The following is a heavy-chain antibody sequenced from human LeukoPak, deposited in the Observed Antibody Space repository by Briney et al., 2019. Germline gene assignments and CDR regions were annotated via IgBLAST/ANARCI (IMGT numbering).Heavy chain of an antibody. V-gene: IGHV1-69*04. CDR2: IIPILGIA. J-gene: IGHJ4*02. CDR1: GGTFSSYA. CDR3: ARDPPRDYYDSSGYQGGIDY. Sequence: SVKVSCKASGGTFSSYAISWVRQAPGQGLEWMGRIIPILGIANYAQKYQGRVTITADKSTSTAYMELSSLRSEDTAVYYCARDPPRDYYDSSGYQGGIDYWGQGTLVTVSS. D-gene: IGHD3-22*01.